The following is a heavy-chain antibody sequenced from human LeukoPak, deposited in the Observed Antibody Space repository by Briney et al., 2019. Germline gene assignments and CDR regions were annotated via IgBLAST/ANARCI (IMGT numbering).Heavy chain of an antibody. Sequence: GGSLRLSCAASGFTFDDYGMNWVRQAPGKGLEWVSGINWNGDNTDYADSVKGRFTISRDNAKNSLYLEMDSLRAEDTALYYCARDRFGDDSSGYYYDYFDYWGQGTLVTVSS. CDR2: INWNGDNT. V-gene: IGHV3-20*04. D-gene: IGHD3-22*01. CDR1: GFTFDDYG. J-gene: IGHJ4*02. CDR3: ARDRFGDDSSGYYYDYFDY.